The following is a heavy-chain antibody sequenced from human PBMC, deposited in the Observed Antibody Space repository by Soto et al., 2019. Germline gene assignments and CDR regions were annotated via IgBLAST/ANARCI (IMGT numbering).Heavy chain of an antibody. J-gene: IGHJ4*02. D-gene: IGHD5-18*01. CDR1: GFSLSTSGMR. CDR3: ARSLTPHSYGYRKSWGGTFDY. Sequence: GSGPTLVNPTHTLTLTCTFSGFSLSTSGMRVSWIRQPPGKALEWLARIDWDDDKFYSTSLKTRLTISKDTSKNQVVLTMTNMDPVDTATYYCARSLTPHSYGYRKSWGGTFDYWGQGTLVTVSS. CDR2: IDWDDDK. V-gene: IGHV2-70*04.